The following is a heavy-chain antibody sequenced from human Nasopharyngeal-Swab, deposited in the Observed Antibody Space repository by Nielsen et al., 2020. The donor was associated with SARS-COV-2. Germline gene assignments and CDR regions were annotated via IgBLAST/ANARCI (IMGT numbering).Heavy chain of an antibody. CDR3: ARGLVPGAFDI. D-gene: IGHD6-19*01. CDR1: GGSISSYY. J-gene: IGHJ3*02. Sequence: SETLSLTCAVSGGSISSYYWSWIRQPPGKGLEWIGYIYYSGSTNYNPSLKSRVTISVDTSKNQFSLKLSSVTAADTAVYYCARGLVPGAFDIWGQGTMVTVSS. CDR2: IYYSGST. V-gene: IGHV4-59*01.